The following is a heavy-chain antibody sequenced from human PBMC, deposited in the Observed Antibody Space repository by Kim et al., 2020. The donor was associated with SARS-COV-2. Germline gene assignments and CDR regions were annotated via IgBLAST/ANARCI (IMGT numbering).Heavy chain of an antibody. J-gene: IGHJ6*02. V-gene: IGHV4-4*02. CDR1: GGSISSSNW. CDR2: IYHSGST. Sequence: SETLSLTCAVSGGSISSSNWWSWVRQPPGKGLEWIGEIYHSGSTNYNPSLKSRVTISVDKSKNQFSLKLSSVTAADTAVYYCARFGDYGDPRNSPYYYYYGMDVWGQGTTVTVSS. D-gene: IGHD4-17*01. CDR3: ARFGDYGDPRNSPYYYYYGMDV.